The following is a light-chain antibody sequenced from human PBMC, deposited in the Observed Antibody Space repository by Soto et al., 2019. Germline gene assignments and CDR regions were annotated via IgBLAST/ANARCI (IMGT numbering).Light chain of an antibody. CDR2: AAS. V-gene: IGKV1-39*01. CDR1: QSISSY. J-gene: IGKJ1*01. CDR3: QQTYNTPPA. Sequence: DIQMTQSPSSLSASVGDRVAITCRASQSISSYLNWYQQKPGKAPELLIYAASSLQSGVPSRFSGSGSGTDFTLTISSPQPEDFAAYYCQQTYNTPPAFGQGTKVDIK.